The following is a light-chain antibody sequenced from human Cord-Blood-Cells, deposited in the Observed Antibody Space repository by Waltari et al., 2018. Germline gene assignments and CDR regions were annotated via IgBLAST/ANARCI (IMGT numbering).Light chain of an antibody. J-gene: IGLJ2*01. CDR3: CSYAGSSTFVV. CDR1: SSDVGSYNH. V-gene: IGLV2-23*03. Sequence: QSALTQPASVSGSPGQSITIPCTGTSSDVGSYNHVSWYQQHPGKAPKPMIYEGSKRPSWVAIRFSGAKSGHTASLTICCLQSEDEADYYCCSYAGSSTFVVFGGGPKLTVL. CDR2: EGS.